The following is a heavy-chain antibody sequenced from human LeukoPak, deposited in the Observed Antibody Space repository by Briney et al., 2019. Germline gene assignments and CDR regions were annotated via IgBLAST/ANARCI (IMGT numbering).Heavy chain of an antibody. D-gene: IGHD3-22*01. CDR2: ISAYNGNT. CDR3: ARYSDDPPVRLCFDP. V-gene: IGHV1-18*01. CDR1: GYTFTSYG. Sequence: ASVKVSCKASGYTFTSYGISWVRQAPGQGLEWMGWISAYNGNTNYAQKLQGRVTMTTDTSTSTAYMELRSLRSDDTAVYYCARYSDDPPVRLCFDPWGQGTLVTVSS. J-gene: IGHJ5*02.